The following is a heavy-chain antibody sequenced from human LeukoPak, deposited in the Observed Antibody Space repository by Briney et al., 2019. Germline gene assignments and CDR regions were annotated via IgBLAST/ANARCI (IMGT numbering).Heavy chain of an antibody. CDR1: GGSISSYY. CDR2: IYYSGST. J-gene: IGHJ5*02. Sequence: SETLSLTCTVSGGSISSYYWSWIRQPPGKGLEWIGYIYYSGSTNYNPSLKSRVTIPVDTSKNQFSLKLSSVTAADTAVYYCARGGDYDILTGYPITGWFDPWGQGTLVTVSS. V-gene: IGHV4-59*01. D-gene: IGHD3-9*01. CDR3: ARGGDYDILTGYPITGWFDP.